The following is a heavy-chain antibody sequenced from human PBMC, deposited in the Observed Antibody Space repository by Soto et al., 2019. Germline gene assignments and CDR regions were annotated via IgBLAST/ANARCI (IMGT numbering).Heavy chain of an antibody. V-gene: IGHV4-30-2*01. Sequence: QLQLQESGSGLVKPSQTLSLTCAVSGGSISSGGYSWSWIRQPPGKGLEWIGYIYPSGRTYYNPSLKSRVTISVDRSKTQFSLKLSSVSAAATAVYYCAAGAIFGVVPLDYWGQGTLVTVSS. J-gene: IGHJ4*02. CDR3: AAGAIFGVVPLDY. CDR1: GGSISSGGYS. CDR2: IYPSGRT. D-gene: IGHD3-3*01.